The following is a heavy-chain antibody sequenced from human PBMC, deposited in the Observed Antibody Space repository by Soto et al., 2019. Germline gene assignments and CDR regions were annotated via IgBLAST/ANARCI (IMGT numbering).Heavy chain of an antibody. CDR1: GFTFDDYA. D-gene: IGHD6-19*01. V-gene: IGHV3-9*01. Sequence: GGSLRLSCAASGFTFDDYAMHWVRQAPGKGLEWVSGISWNSGSIGYADSVKGRFTISRDNAKNSLYLQMNSLRAEDTALYYCAKDGIALNSSGVNYYYYYYMDVWGKGTTVTVSS. CDR2: ISWNSGSI. J-gene: IGHJ6*03. CDR3: AKDGIALNSSGVNYYYYYYMDV.